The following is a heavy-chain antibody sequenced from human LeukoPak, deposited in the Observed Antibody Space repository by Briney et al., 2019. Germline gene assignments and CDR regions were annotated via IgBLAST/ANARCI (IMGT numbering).Heavy chain of an antibody. CDR3: ASASGYFEY. CDR2: IYTSGRP. V-gene: IGHV4-61*02. CDR1: GGSISSGSYY. J-gene: IGHJ4*02. Sequence: SETLSLTCTVSGGSISSGSYYWGWIRQAAGKGREWIGRIYTSGRPNYNPSLKSRVTISVDTSKNQFSLKLSSVTAADTAVYYCASASGYFEYGGQGTLVTV.